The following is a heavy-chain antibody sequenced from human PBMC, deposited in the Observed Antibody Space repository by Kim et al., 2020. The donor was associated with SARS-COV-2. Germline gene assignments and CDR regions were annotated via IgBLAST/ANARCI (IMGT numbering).Heavy chain of an antibody. Sequence: TSSADTVKGRFTISSDNSKNTLYLKMNSLRAEDTAVYYCAKTDYSYGMDVWGQGTTVTVSS. CDR3: AKTDYSYGMDV. CDR2: T. J-gene: IGHJ6*02. V-gene: IGHV3-23*01.